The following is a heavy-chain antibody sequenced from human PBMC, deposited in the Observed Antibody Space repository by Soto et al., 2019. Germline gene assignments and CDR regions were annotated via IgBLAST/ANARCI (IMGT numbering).Heavy chain of an antibody. CDR2: ISSDGSDK. D-gene: IGHD3-3*01. Sequence: QVQLVEAGGGVVQPGWSPRLYCAASGCSFGNCGMHWIRQAPGKGLEWVAAISSDGSDKYYSESVKGRFTISRDNSKHTLLLQMNSLRVEDTAVYYCLKGSEEARQELDYWGQGTVVTVSS. J-gene: IGHJ4*02. CDR1: GCSFGNCG. CDR3: LKGSEEARQELDY. V-gene: IGHV3-30*18.